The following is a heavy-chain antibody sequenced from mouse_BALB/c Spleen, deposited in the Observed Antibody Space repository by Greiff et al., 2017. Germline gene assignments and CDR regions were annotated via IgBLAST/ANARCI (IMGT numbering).Heavy chain of an antibody. Sequence: QVHVKQPGAELVKPGASVKLSCKASGYTFTSYWMHWVKQRPGQGLECIGEIDPSDSYTNYNQKFKGKATLTVDKSSSTAYMQLSSLTSEDSAVYYCARRYYAMDYWGQGTSVTVSS. CDR1: GYTFTSYW. V-gene: IGHV1-69*02. CDR3: ARRYYAMDY. CDR2: IDPSDSYT. J-gene: IGHJ4*01.